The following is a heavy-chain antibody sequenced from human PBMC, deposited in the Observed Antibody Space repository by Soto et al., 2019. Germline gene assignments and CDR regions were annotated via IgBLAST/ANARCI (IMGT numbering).Heavy chain of an antibody. J-gene: IGHJ6*02. Sequence: SLRLSFAASGFTFGSYEMNWVRQAPGNGLEWVSYISSIGSTIYYADSVKGRFTISIDNAKNSLYLQMNSMRAEDTAVYYCARDRYSSGWYAPSYYYYYGMDVWGQGTTVTVSS. D-gene: IGHD6-19*01. CDR1: GFTFGSYE. V-gene: IGHV3-48*03. CDR2: ISSIGSTI. CDR3: ARDRYSSGWYAPSYYYYYGMDV.